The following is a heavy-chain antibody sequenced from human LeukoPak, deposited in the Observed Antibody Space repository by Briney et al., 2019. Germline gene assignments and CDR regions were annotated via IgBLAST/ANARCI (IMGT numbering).Heavy chain of an antibody. CDR3: AKVPRGMHEYLAPDK. Sequence: GGSLRLSCVVSGFMFSSFRMSWVRQAPGKGLEWVSAMSRTGDSTYYAESVKGRFTISSDNSKRHLYLQLNSLRGDGTAVSYFAKVPRGMHEYLAPDKWGQGSLVAVSS. CDR1: GFMFSSFR. D-gene: IGHD3-16*01. CDR2: MSRTGDST. V-gene: IGHV3-23*01. J-gene: IGHJ4*02.